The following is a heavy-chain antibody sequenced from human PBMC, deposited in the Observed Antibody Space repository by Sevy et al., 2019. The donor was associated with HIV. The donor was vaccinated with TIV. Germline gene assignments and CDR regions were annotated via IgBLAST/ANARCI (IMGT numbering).Heavy chain of an antibody. Sequence: GGSLRLSCEGSGFSFSRSPMHWVRQVPGKGLEWVSVIYGNHSTYYADFVKGRFTISRDNSKNTLYLQMNSLRAEDTAIYYCARGEQWLSFNYWGQGTLVTVSS. J-gene: IGHJ4*02. CDR1: GFSFSRSP. V-gene: IGHV3-53*01. CDR2: IYGNHST. D-gene: IGHD6-19*01. CDR3: ARGEQWLSFNY.